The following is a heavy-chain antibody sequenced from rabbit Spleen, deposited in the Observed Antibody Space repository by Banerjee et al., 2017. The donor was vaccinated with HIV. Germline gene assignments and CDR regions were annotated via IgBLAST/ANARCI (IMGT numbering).Heavy chain of an antibody. V-gene: IGHV1S40*01. CDR2: IYAGSSDST. D-gene: IGHD2-1*01. CDR1: GFSFNNNYY. CDR3: ARGSAAMTMVITGFYFNL. Sequence: QSLEESGGDLVKHGASLTLTCTASGFSFNNNYYMRWVSQAPGKGLEWIASIYAGSSDSTYSATWAKGRFTISKTSSTTVTLQLTSLTAADTATYFCARGSAAMTMVITGFYFNLWGPGTLVTVS. J-gene: IGHJ4*01.